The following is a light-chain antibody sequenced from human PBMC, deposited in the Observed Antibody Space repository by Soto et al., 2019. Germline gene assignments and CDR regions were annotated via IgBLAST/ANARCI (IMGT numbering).Light chain of an antibody. V-gene: IGLV1-47*01. J-gene: IGLJ2*01. CDR1: SSNIGTNS. CDR3: ASWDDSLNSMT. CDR2: KKD. Sequence: QSVLTQPPSASATPRQSVTISCSGSSSNIGTNSVYWYQHLPGKAPKLLIYKKDQRPSGVPERFSGSRSGTSASLAISGLRSEDEADYYCASWDDSLNSMTFGGGTKLTVL.